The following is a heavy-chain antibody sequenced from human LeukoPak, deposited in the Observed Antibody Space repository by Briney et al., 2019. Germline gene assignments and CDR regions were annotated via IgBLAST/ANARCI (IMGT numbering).Heavy chain of an antibody. CDR3: ASTMVRGVIGVFDY. CDR2: IYYSGST. Sequence: SEPLSLTCTVSGGSISSGDYYWSWIRQPPGKGLEWIGYIYYSGSTYYNPSLKSRVTISVDTSKNQFSLKLSSVTAADTAVYYCASTMVRGVIGVFDYWGQGTLVTVSS. V-gene: IGHV4-30-4*01. CDR1: GGSISSGDYY. J-gene: IGHJ4*02. D-gene: IGHD3-10*01.